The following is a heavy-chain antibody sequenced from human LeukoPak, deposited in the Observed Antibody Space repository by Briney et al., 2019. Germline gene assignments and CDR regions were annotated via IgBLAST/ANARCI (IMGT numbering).Heavy chain of an antibody. V-gene: IGHV4-59*01. CDR3: ARAGTSPALPDY. CDR1: GFTFSSYA. Sequence: GSLRLSCAASGFTFSSYAMSWVRQPPGKGLEWIGYIYYSGSTNYNPSLKSRVTISVDTSKNQFSLKVSSVTAADTAVYYCARAGTSPALPDYWGQGTLVTVSS. CDR2: IYYSGST. J-gene: IGHJ4*02. D-gene: IGHD1-14*01.